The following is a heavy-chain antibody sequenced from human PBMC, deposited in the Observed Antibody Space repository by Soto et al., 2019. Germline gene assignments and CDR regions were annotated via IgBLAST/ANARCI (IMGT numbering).Heavy chain of an antibody. CDR1: GFTFSSYG. J-gene: IGHJ5*02. Sequence: QVQLVESGGGVVQPGRSLRLSCAASGFTFSSYGMHWVRQAPGKGLEWVAVIWYDGSNKYYADSVKGRFTISRDNSKNKLYLQMNSLRAEDTAVYYCARDRGPQYQTTMGTFDPWGQGTLVTVSS. CDR2: IWYDGSNK. CDR3: ARDRGPQYQTTMGTFDP. V-gene: IGHV3-33*01. D-gene: IGHD3-10*01.